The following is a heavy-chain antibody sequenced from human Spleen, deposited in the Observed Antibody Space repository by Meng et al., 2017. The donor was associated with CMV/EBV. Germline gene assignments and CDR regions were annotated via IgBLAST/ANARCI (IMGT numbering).Heavy chain of an antibody. CDR3: AKGNSPWYYYAMDV. J-gene: IGHJ6*02. Sequence: SLKISCAASGFIFDDYAMHWVRQAPGKGLEWVSCISWNSGRTGYADSVKGRFTISRDNSKNTLYLQLNSLRAEDTAVYYCAKGNSPWYYYAMDVWGQGTTVTVSS. V-gene: IGHV3-9*01. CDR1: GFIFDDYA. CDR2: ISWNSGRT. D-gene: IGHD2-15*01.